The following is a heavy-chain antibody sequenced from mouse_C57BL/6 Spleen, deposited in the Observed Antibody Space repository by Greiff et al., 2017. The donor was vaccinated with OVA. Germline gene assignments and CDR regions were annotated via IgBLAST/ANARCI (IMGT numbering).Heavy chain of an antibody. J-gene: IGHJ3*01. CDR2: IYPSDSET. V-gene: IGHV1-61*01. CDR3: ARDYGSSYLFAY. CDR1: GYTFTSYW. Sequence: QVQLQQPGAELVRPGSSVKLSCKASGYTFTSYWMDWVKQRPGQGLEWIGNIYPSDSETHYNQKFKDKATLTVDKSSSTAYMQLSILTSEDSAVYYCARDYGSSYLFAYWGQGTLVTVSA. D-gene: IGHD1-1*01.